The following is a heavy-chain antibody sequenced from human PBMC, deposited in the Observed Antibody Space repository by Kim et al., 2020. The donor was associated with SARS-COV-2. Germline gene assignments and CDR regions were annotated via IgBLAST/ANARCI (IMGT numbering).Heavy chain of an antibody. CDR2: ISFDGSVE. V-gene: IGHV3-30*18. CDR1: GFTSSRYG. CDR3: AKDRSSCPNCFDY. D-gene: IGHD6-13*01. Sequence: GGSLRLSCAGSGFTSSRYGMHWVRQAPGKGLEWVAAISFDGSVEYYEDSVKGRFTISRDNSKNTLYLQMNSLRGSDTAVYYCAKDRSSCPNCFDYWGQGT. J-gene: IGHJ4*02.